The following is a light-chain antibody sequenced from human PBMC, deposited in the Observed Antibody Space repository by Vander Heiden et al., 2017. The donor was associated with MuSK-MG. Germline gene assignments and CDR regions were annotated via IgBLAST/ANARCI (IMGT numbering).Light chain of an antibody. J-gene: IGLJ2*01. Sequence: QSVLTQPPSVSGAPGQRVTIYCTGSSSNIGAGYDVHWYQQLPGTASKLRTYGNSNRPSGVPDRFSGSKSGTSASLAITGLQAEDEADYYCQSYDSSLSGAVFGGGTQLTV. CDR1: SSNIGAGYD. CDR3: QSYDSSLSGAV. V-gene: IGLV1-40*01. CDR2: GNS.